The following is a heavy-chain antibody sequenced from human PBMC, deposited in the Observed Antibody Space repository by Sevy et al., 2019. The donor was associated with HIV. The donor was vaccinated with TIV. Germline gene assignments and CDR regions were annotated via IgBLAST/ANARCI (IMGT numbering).Heavy chain of an antibody. V-gene: IGHV3-23*01. CDR1: GFAFNTYA. J-gene: IGHJ3*02. D-gene: IGHD2-15*01. CDR3: AXXXTXVVMVAYAFDM. Sequence: GGSLRLSCTASGFAFNTYAMYWVRQAPGKGLEWVSSISTNGNITYYADSVKGRFIVSRDSSKNTVYLQMHSLRVDDXXVYXCAXXXTXVVMVAYAFDMWGQGTTVTVSS. CDR2: ISTNGNIT.